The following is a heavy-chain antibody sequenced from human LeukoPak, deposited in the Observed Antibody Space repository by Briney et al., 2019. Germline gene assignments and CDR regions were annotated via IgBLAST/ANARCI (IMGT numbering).Heavy chain of an antibody. V-gene: IGHV4-59*02. CDR1: GGSVTSDY. J-gene: IGHJ3*02. Sequence: SETLSLTCSVSGGSVTSDYWSWVRQSPGKGLEWIGYIYYRGSTNYNPSLKSRATISVDTSKNQFSLKLSSVTAADTAVYYCARERGDYCSSTSCFDAFDIWGQGTMVTVSS. CDR2: IYYRGST. CDR3: ARERGDYCSSTSCFDAFDI. D-gene: IGHD2-2*01.